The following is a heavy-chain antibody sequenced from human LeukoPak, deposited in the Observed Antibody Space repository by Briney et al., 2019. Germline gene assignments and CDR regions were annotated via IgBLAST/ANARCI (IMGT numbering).Heavy chain of an antibody. CDR3: ARHGITIFGVVITTDNWFDP. CDR1: GYTFNSYF. J-gene: IGHJ5*02. V-gene: IGHV1-46*02. CDR2: INTSGGRT. Sequence: ASVKVSCKASGYTFNSYFVHWVRQAPGQGLEWMGIINTSGGRTTYAQKFQGRVIVSRDTSTSRVYMELYSLRSEDTAVYYCARHGITIFGVVITTDNWFDPWGQGTLVTVSS. D-gene: IGHD3-3*01.